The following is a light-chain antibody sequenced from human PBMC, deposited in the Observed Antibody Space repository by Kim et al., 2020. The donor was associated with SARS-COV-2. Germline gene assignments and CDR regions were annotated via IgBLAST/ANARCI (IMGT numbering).Light chain of an antibody. V-gene: IGLV6-57*01. J-gene: IGLJ3*02. CDR1: SGSITSNY. CDR3: QSYDSNIHGV. CDR2: EDD. Sequence: NFMLTQPHSVSESPGKTVTISCTRSSGSITSNYVQWHQQRSGSSPTTLIFEDDQRPSGVPDRFSASIDSSSNSASLTISGLKTEDEGDDYCQSYDSNIHGVFGGGTQLTVL.